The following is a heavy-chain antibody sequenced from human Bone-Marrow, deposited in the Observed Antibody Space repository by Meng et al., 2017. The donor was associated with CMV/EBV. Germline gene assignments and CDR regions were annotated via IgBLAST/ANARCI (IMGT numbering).Heavy chain of an antibody. Sequence: ASVKVSCKASGYTFTSYGISWVRQAPGQGLEWMGWISAYNGNTNYAQKLQGKVTMTTDTSTSTAYMELRSLRSDDTAVYYCAYQAAGQGWADYWGQGTLVTASS. D-gene: IGHD6-13*01. V-gene: IGHV1-18*01. CDR1: GYTFTSYG. CDR2: ISAYNGNT. J-gene: IGHJ4*02. CDR3: AYQAAGQGWADY.